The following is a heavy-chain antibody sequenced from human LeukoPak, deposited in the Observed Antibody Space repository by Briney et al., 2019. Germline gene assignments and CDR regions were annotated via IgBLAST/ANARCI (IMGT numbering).Heavy chain of an antibody. Sequence: ASVKVSCKASGYTFTGYYMHWVRQAPGQGLEWMGWINPNSGGTNYAQKFQGRVAMTRDTSISTAYMELSRLRSDDTAVYYCARPRELGWLSSLGDAFDIWGQGTMVTVSS. CDR2: INPNSGGT. D-gene: IGHD3-16*02. V-gene: IGHV1-2*02. J-gene: IGHJ3*02. CDR1: GYTFTGYY. CDR3: ARPRELGWLSSLGDAFDI.